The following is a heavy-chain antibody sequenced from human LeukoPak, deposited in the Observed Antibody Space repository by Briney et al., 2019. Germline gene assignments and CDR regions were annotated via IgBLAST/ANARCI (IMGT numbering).Heavy chain of an antibody. CDR1: GLTFSSYS. V-gene: IGHV3-21*01. CDR3: ARVGANNPDY. CDR2: ISSSSSYI. D-gene: IGHD1-26*01. Sequence: GGSLRLSCAASGLTFSSYSMNWVRQAPGKGLEWVSSISSSSSYIYYADSVKGRFTISRDNAKNSLYLQMNSLRAEDTAVYYCARVGANNPDYWGQGTLVTVSS. J-gene: IGHJ4*02.